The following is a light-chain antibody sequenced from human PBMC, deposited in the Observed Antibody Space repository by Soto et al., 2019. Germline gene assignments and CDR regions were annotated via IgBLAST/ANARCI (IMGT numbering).Light chain of an antibody. CDR1: QGISRY. CDR2: DAS. Sequence: EMVLTQSPATLSLSPGETATLSCKTSQGISRYLAWYQQRPGQAPRLLIYDASTRATGVPARFSGNGSRTDFTLTIARLGPEDFAVYYCQQRSYWRFGGGTRVQIK. J-gene: IGKJ4*01. V-gene: IGKV3D-11*01. CDR3: QQRSYWR.